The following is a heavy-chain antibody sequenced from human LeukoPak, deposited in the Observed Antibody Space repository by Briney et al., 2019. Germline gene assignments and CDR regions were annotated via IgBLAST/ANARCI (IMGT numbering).Heavy chain of an antibody. D-gene: IGHD6-6*01. CDR3: ARDVPSYYGMDV. V-gene: IGHV3-53*01. CDR2: VYSDGST. J-gene: IGHJ6*02. CDR1: GFILSSNY. Sequence: GEALRLSWAASGFILSSNYMSWVRQAPGKGLEWVAVVYSDGSTYYADSVKGRFTISRDNSKNTLYLQMNSLRAEDTAVYYCARDVPSYYGMDVWGQGPTVTVSS.